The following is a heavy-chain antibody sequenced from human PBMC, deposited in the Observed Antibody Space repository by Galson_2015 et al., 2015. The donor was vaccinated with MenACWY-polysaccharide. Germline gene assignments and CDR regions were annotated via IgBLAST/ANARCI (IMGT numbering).Heavy chain of an antibody. Sequence: SLRLSCAASGITFSHYAMTWVRQAPGKGPEWVSAISGRGGSTYYADSVRGRFTISRDNSKNTLYLQMNSLRAEDTAIYYCAKDERSGWFGIFDYWGQGILVTVSS. CDR1: GITFSHYA. CDR3: AKDERSGWFGIFDY. V-gene: IGHV3-23*01. CDR2: ISGRGGST. J-gene: IGHJ4*02. D-gene: IGHD6-19*01.